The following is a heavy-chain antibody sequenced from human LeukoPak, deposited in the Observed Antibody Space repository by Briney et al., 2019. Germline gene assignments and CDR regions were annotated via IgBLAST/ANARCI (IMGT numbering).Heavy chain of an antibody. CDR3: ARGASGVYTVTTSWFDP. D-gene: IGHD4-17*01. Sequence: GASVKVSCKASGYTFTGYYMHWVRQAPGQGLDWMGWINPNSGGTNYAQKFQGRVTMTRDTSISTAYMELSRLRSDDTAVYYCARGASGVYTVTTSWFDPWGQGTLVTVSS. CDR1: GYTFTGYY. J-gene: IGHJ5*02. CDR2: INPNSGGT. V-gene: IGHV1-2*02.